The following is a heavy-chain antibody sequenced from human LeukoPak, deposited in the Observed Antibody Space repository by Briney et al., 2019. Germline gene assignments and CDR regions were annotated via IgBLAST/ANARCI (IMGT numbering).Heavy chain of an antibody. D-gene: IGHD3-22*01. Sequence: GSLILSCAASGFTFSSYEMNWVRQAPGKGLEWVSYISSSGSTIYYADSVKGRFTISRDNAKNSLYLQMNSLRAEDTAVYYCAREGDSSGYYDYWGKGTLVTVSS. CDR1: GFTFSSYE. CDR2: ISSSGSTI. CDR3: AREGDSSGYYDY. J-gene: IGHJ4*02. V-gene: IGHV3-48*03.